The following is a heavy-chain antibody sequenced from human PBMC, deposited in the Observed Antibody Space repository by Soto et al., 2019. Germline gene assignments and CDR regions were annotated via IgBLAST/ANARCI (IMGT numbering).Heavy chain of an antibody. D-gene: IGHD6-6*01. CDR3: TTDRHWFDP. CDR1: GFSFSSSW. V-gene: IGHV3-7*03. CDR2: INLDGTTT. Sequence: GGSLRLSCAVSGFSFSSSWMTWVRQAPGNGLEWLANINLDGTTTTYVDYVKGRFTVSRDNAKKSLFLQMNSLRVEDTAVYYCTTDRHWFDPGGQGSLVTVSS. J-gene: IGHJ5*02.